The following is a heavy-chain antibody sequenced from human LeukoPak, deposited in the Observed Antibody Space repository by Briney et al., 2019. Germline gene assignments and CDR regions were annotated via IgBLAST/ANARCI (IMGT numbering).Heavy chain of an antibody. J-gene: IGHJ5*02. Sequence: SETLSLTCTVSGGSISSYYWSWIRQPPGKGLEWIGYIYYSGSTNYNPSLKSRVTISVDTSKNQFSLKLSSVTAADTAVYYCARASTSYYDFWSPIGGSNWFDPWSQGTLVTVSS. CDR3: ARASTSYYDFWSPIGGSNWFDP. V-gene: IGHV4-59*01. D-gene: IGHD3-3*01. CDR1: GGSISSYY. CDR2: IYYSGST.